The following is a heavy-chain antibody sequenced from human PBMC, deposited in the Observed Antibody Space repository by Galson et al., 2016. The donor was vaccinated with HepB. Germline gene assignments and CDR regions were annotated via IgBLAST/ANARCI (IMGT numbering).Heavy chain of an antibody. CDR1: GLIFNSYA. D-gene: IGHD6-13*01. CDR3: AKVRQLAYSYGMDV. V-gene: IGHV3-23*01. J-gene: IGHJ6*02. Sequence: SLRHRCAVSGLIFNSYALGRVAQAPGKGLEWVSAIRGSLGNSYYADSVKGRFTISRDNSKNTLYLQMNSLRAEDTAVYYCAKVRQLAYSYGMDVWGQGTTVTVAS. CDR2: IRGSLGNS.